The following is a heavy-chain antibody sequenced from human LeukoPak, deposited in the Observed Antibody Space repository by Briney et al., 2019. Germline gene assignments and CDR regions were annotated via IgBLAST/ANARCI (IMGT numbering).Heavy chain of an antibody. CDR3: ARDYYYGSGRHTLYYFDS. D-gene: IGHD3-10*01. CDR1: GFTFSSYA. V-gene: IGHV3-23*01. Sequence: GGSLRLSCSASGFTFSSYAMSWVRQAPGKGLEWVSASSGSGGSTYYADSVKGRFTISRDIFENTLYLQMNSLRAEDTAVYYCARDYYYGSGRHTLYYFDSWGQGSLVTVSS. CDR2: SSGSGGST. J-gene: IGHJ4*02.